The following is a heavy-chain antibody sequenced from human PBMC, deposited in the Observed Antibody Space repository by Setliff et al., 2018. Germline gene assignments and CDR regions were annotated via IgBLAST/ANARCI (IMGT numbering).Heavy chain of an antibody. CDR3: ARQPYSTTYYYYYYYMDV. V-gene: IGHV4-39*01. CDR2: IFYTGST. J-gene: IGHJ6*03. CDR1: NGSISSGNYF. D-gene: IGHD6-13*01. Sequence: PSETLSLTCTVSNGSISSGNYFWGWIRQPPGKGLEWMGSIFYTGSTYYSTSLKSRVTMSIDTSKNQFSLNLNSVAAADTSVYYCARQPYSTTYYYYYYYMDVWGKGTTVTVSS.